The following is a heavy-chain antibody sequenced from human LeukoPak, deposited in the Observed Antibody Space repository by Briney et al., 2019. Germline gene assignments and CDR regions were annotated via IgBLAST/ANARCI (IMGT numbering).Heavy chain of an antibody. Sequence: PGGSLRLSCAASGFTFSSYSMNWVRQAPGKGLEWVSSISSSSSYIYYADSVKGRFTISRDNAKNSLYLQMNSLRAEDTAVYYCARAGGETYYFDYWGQGTLVTVSS. J-gene: IGHJ4*02. D-gene: IGHD3-16*01. CDR1: GFTFSSYS. V-gene: IGHV3-21*01. CDR3: ARAGGETYYFDY. CDR2: ISSSSSYI.